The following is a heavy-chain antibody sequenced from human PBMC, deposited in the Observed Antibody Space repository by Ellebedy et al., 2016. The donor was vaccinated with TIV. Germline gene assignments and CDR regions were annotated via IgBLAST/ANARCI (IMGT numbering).Heavy chain of an antibody. CDR3: ATDARNKGRCSGGSCYSLLYYYYGLDV. D-gene: IGHD2-15*01. Sequence: ASVKVSCKASGDIFRRHSISWVRQAPGKGLEWMGGFDPEDGETIYAQKFRGRVTMTEDTSTDTAYMELSSLRSEDTAVYYCATDARNKGRCSGGSCYSLLYYYYGLDVWGQGTTVTVSS. CDR1: GDIFRRHS. CDR2: FDPEDGET. J-gene: IGHJ6*02. V-gene: IGHV1-24*01.